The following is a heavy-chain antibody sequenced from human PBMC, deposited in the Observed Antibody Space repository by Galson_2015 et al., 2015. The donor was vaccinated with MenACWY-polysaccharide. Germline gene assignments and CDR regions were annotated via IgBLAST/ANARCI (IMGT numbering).Heavy chain of an antibody. V-gene: IGHV3-23*01. J-gene: IGHJ6*02. Sequence: SLRLSCAASGFTFNKFYMAWVRQAPGKGPEWVSALSGPGDATFYADSVRGRFTISRDNSQNTLYLHMSSLRVDDTAVYFCAKDLHWYGMDVWGQGTLVIVSS. CDR2: LSGPGDAT. CDR3: AKDLHWYGMDV. CDR1: GFTFNKFY. D-gene: IGHD3/OR15-3a*01.